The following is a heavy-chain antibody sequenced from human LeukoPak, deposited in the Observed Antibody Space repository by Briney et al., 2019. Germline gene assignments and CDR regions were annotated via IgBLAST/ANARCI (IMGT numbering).Heavy chain of an antibody. CDR2: IWYDGSNK. V-gene: IGHV3-33*01. J-gene: IGHJ4*02. Sequence: GGSLRLSCAASGFTFSSYGMPWVRQAPGKGLEWVAVIWYDGSNKYYADSVKGRFTISRDNSKNTLYLQMNSLRAEDTAVYYCARDGPGITGTSPFDYWGQGTLVTVSS. CDR3: ARDGPGITGTSPFDY. D-gene: IGHD1-20*01. CDR1: GFTFSSYG.